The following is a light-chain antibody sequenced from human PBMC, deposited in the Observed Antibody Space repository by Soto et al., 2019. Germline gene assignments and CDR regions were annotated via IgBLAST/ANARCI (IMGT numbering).Light chain of an antibody. J-gene: IGKJ1*01. Sequence: IQVTQSPSSLSASVGDRVTITCRASQSISSYLNWYQQKPGTAPKLLMYAASSLQSEVPSRFSGSGSGTDFSLTITNLQPEDFATYYCQQTYDTPWTFGQGTKVDI. CDR2: AAS. CDR1: QSISSY. CDR3: QQTYDTPWT. V-gene: IGKV1-39*01.